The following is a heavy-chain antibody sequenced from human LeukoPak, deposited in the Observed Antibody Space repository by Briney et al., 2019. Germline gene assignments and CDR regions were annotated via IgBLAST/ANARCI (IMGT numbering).Heavy chain of an antibody. CDR2: ISYDGSNK. CDR1: GFTFSSYG. D-gene: IGHD6-19*01. Sequence: SGGSLRLSCAASGFTFSSYGMHWVRQAPGKGLEWVAVISYDGSNKYYADSVKGRFTISRDNSKNTLYLQMNSLRAEDTAVYYCAEAGYSSGLFDYWGQGTLVTVSS. V-gene: IGHV3-30*18. J-gene: IGHJ4*02. CDR3: AEAGYSSGLFDY.